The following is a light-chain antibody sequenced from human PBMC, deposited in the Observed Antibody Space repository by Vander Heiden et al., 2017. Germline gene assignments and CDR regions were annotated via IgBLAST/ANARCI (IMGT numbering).Light chain of an antibody. CDR1: RSDVGGYNY. CDR3: YSYAGGCIFLL. CDR2: EVT. V-gene: IGLV2-11*01. J-gene: IGLJ2*01. Sequence: APMTPPSVSGSSAQPVTISCTGTRSDVGGYNYVSWYQQHPGKAPRLIIYEVTKRPSGVPDRFSGSKSGNAASLTISGLQAEDEADYYCYSYAGGCIFLLFGGGTKLTVL.